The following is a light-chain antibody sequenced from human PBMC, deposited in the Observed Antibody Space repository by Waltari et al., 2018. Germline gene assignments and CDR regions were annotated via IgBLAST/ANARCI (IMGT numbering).Light chain of an antibody. CDR1: TSNIGRHS. J-gene: IGLJ3*02. CDR2: NNN. V-gene: IGLV1-44*01. Sequence: QSVLTQPPSASGTPGQRVTVPCSGSTSNIGRHSVTWYQQLPGTAPKLLIYNNNERPSGVPDRFSGSKSGTSASLAISGLQSEDEADYYCAAWDDSLNGWVFGGGTKVTVL. CDR3: AAWDDSLNGWV.